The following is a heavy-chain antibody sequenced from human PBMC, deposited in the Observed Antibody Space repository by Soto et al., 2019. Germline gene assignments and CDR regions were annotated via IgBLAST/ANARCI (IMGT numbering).Heavy chain of an antibody. D-gene: IGHD5-12*01. CDR3: ARGNHRWLQLWYFDR. CDR2: IIPIFGTA. J-gene: IGHJ2*01. CDR1: GGTFSSYT. V-gene: IGHV1-69*13. Sequence: SVKVSCKASGGTFSSYTISWVRQAPGQGLEWMGGIIPIFGTANYAQKFQGRVTITADESTSTAYMELSSLRSEDTAVYYCARGNHRWLQLWYFDRSGRGTRVTVSS.